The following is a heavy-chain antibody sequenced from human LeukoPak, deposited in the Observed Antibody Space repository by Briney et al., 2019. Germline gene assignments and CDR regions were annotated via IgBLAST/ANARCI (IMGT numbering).Heavy chain of an antibody. J-gene: IGHJ4*02. CDR3: ARGKYCSSTSCFRRVDY. Sequence: PGGSLRLSCAASGFTFSSYSMTWVRQAPGKGLEWVSSISSSSYIYYADSVKGRFTISRDNAKNSLYLQMNSLRAEDTAAYYCARGKYCSSTSCFRRVDYWGQGTLVTVSS. CDR1: GFTFSSYS. D-gene: IGHD2-2*01. CDR2: ISSSSYI. V-gene: IGHV3-21*01.